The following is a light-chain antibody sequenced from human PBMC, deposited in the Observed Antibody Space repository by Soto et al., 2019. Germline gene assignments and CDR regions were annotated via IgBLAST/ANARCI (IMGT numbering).Light chain of an antibody. Sequence: QSVLTQPASVSGFPGQSITISCTGTSSDVGGYNYVSWYQQHPGKAPKLMIYDVSNRPSGVSNRFSGSKSGNTASLTISGLQAEDEADYYCSSYTSSSSWVFGGGTKVTVL. V-gene: IGLV2-14*01. CDR2: DVS. J-gene: IGLJ3*02. CDR3: SSYTSSSSWV. CDR1: SSDVGGYNY.